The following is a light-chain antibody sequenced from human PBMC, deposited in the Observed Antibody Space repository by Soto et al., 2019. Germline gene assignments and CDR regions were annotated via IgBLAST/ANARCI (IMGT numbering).Light chain of an antibody. CDR3: QHFYNWPVT. CDR2: YAS. J-gene: IGKJ4*01. V-gene: IGKV3-15*01. Sequence: VVLTQSPATLSVSPGETATFSCRASHNIGNNLAWYQHKPGQAPRLLISYASSGATGIPGRFSGSGSGTEFALPISSLQSEDSAVYYCQHFYNWPVTFGGGTKVEL. CDR1: HNIGNN.